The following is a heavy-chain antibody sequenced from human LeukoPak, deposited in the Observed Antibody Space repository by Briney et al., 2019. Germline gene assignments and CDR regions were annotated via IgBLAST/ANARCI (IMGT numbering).Heavy chain of an antibody. J-gene: IGHJ3*02. V-gene: IGHV3-48*03. CDR2: ISSSGSTI. CDR3: ARAFGHSSGWYDAFDI. Sequence: GGSLRLSCAASGFNFSSYEMNWVRQAPGKGLEWVSYISSSGSTIYYADSVKGRFAISRDNAKNSLYLQMNSLRAEDTAVYYCARAFGHSSGWYDAFDIWGQGTMVTVSS. CDR1: GFNFSSYE. D-gene: IGHD6-19*01.